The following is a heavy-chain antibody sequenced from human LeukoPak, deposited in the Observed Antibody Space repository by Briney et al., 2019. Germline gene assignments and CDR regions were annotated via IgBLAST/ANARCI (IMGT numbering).Heavy chain of an antibody. Sequence: GGSLRLSCAASGFTFSTYCMHWVRQAPGKGLVWVSRIKGDGTITTYADSVRGRFTISRDNAKNSLYLQMNSLRAEDTAVYYCARDTYDILTGYYKWAFDIWGQGTMVTVSS. CDR1: GFTFSTYC. D-gene: IGHD3-9*01. CDR3: ARDTYDILTGYYKWAFDI. J-gene: IGHJ3*02. V-gene: IGHV3-74*03. CDR2: IKGDGTIT.